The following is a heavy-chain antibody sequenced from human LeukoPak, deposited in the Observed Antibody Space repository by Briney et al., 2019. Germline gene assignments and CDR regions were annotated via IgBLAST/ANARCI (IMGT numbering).Heavy chain of an antibody. CDR3: AKDALTVDAFDI. V-gene: IGHV4-59*11. CDR2: IYYGGST. CDR1: GGSISRHY. Sequence: SETLSLTCTVSGGSISRHYLKWIRQPPGKGLEWIGYIYYGGSTLYNPSLKSRVTISVDTSNNQFSLKVSSVSSADTAVYYCAKDALTVDAFDIWGQGTMVTVSS. J-gene: IGHJ3*02. D-gene: IGHD7-27*01.